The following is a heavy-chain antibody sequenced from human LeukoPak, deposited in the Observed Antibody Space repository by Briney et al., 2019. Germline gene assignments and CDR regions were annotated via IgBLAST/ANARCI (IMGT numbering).Heavy chain of an antibody. J-gene: IGHJ4*02. CDR2: IYHTGST. D-gene: IGHD6-25*01. CDR1: GGSISSYY. Sequence: SETLSLTYTVSGGSISSYYWSWIRQPPGKGLEWIANIYHTGSTNYNPSLSSRVTISIDTAKNQFSLKLTSVTAADTVVYYCARRGRNSSGWQDYLWGQGTLVTVSS. CDR3: ARRGRNSSGWQDYL. V-gene: IGHV4-59*01.